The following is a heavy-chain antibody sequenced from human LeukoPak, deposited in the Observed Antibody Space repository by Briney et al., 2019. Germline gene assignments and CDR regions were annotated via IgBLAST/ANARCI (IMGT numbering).Heavy chain of an antibody. CDR3: AKVPGQGSSSYYYDFDY. J-gene: IGHJ4*02. D-gene: IGHD3-22*01. V-gene: IGHV3-30*18. CDR2: ISYDGSNK. Sequence: GGSLRLSCAASGFTFSSYGMHWVRQAPGRGLEWVAVISYDGSNKYYADSVKGRFTISRDNSKNTLYLQMNSLRAEDTAVYYCAKVPGQGSSSYYYDFDYWGQGTLVTVSS. CDR1: GFTFSSYG.